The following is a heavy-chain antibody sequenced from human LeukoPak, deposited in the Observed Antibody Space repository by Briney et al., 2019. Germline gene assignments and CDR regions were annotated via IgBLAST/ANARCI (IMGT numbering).Heavy chain of an antibody. D-gene: IGHD3-3*01. CDR2: ISGSGGST. V-gene: IGHV3-23*01. Sequence: GGSLRLSCAASGFTFSNYALHWVRQAPGKGLEWVSAISGSGGSTYYADSVKGRFTISRDNSKNTLYLQMNSLRAEDTAVYYCAKADRFLEWLLGYWGQGTLVTVSS. J-gene: IGHJ4*02. CDR3: AKADRFLEWLLGY. CDR1: GFTFSNYA.